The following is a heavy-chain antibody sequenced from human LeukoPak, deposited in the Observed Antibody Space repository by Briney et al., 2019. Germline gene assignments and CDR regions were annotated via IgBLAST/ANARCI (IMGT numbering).Heavy chain of an antibody. CDR1: GFTFSSYW. D-gene: IGHD3-3*01. CDR2: INSDGSST. V-gene: IGHV3-74*01. J-gene: IGHJ4*02. CDR3: ATYDFWSGYYGY. Sequence: SGGSLRLSCAASGFTFSSYWMHWVRQAPGKGLVWVSRINSDGSSTSYADSVKGRFTISRDNAKNTLYLQMNSLRAEDTAVYYCATYDFWSGYYGYWGQGTPVTVSS.